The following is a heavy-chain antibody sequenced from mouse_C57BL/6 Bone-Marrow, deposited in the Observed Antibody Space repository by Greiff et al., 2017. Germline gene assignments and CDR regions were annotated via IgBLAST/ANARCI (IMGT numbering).Heavy chain of an antibody. J-gene: IGHJ1*03. CDR1: GYSFTGYY. D-gene: IGHD1-1*01. Sequence: EVQLLQSGPELVKPGASVKISCKASGYSFTGYYMNWVKQSPEKSLEWIGELNPSTGGTTYNQKFKAKATLTVDKSSSTAYMQLKSLTSDDSAVYYCASHYYVSSYPSYWYFDVWGTGTTVTVSS. CDR3: ASHYYVSSYPSYWYFDV. V-gene: IGHV1-42*01. CDR2: LNPSTGGT.